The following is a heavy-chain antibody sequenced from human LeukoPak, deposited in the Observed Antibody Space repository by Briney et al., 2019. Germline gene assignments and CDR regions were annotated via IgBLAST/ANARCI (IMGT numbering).Heavy chain of an antibody. CDR2: ISSSGSTI. CDR3: ASGSYRWFDP. D-gene: IGHD3-16*02. Sequence: GGSLRLSCAASGFTFSSYEMNWVRQAPGKGLEWVPYISSSGSTIYYADSVKGRFTISRDNAKNSLYLQMNSLRAEDTAVYYCASGSYRWFDPWGQGTLVTVSS. CDR1: GFTFSSYE. J-gene: IGHJ5*02. V-gene: IGHV3-48*03.